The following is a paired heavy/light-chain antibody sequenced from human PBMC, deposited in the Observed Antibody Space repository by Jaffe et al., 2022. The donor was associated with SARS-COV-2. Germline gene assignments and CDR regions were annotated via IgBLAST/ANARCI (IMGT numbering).Heavy chain of an antibody. J-gene: IGHJ6*02. Sequence: EVRLLESGGGLVQPGGSLRLSCAASGFMFSSYAMSWVRQAPGQGLEWVSAISGNGLSTYHTDSVKGRFTISRDNSKNTVFLQMNSLRAEDTALYYCAKDLITVPGRGRASYYYGMDVWGQGTTVTVSS. CDR3: AKDLITVPGRGRASYYYGMDV. V-gene: IGHV3-23*01. CDR2: ISGNGLST. D-gene: IGHD6-19*01. CDR1: GFMFSSYA.
Light chain of an antibody. CDR2: DVS. J-gene: IGLJ3*02. V-gene: IGLV2-14*03. Sequence: QSALTQPASVSGSPGQSITISCTGTSSDVGGYNYVSWYQQHPGKAPKLMIYDVSSRPSGVSNRFSASKSGNTASLTISGLQAEDEADYYCSSYTSTSSLVFGGGTKLTVL. CDR3: SSYTSTSSLV. CDR1: SSDVGGYNY.